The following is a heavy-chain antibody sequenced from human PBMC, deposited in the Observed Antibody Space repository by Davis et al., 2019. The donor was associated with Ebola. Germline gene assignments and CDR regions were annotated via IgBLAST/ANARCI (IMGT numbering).Heavy chain of an antibody. D-gene: IGHD1/OR15-1a*01. CDR3: ARVRTGPDGYFDY. CDR1: GFTFSDYY. J-gene: IGHJ4*02. V-gene: IGHV4-34*01. Sequence: MPGGSLRLSCAASGFTFSDYYMSWIRQPLGKGLEWIGEVDHSGNTNYNPSFKSRVIVSEDASKNQFSLKLTSVTAADTAVYYCARVRTGPDGYFDYWGQGILVTVSS. CDR2: VDHSGNT.